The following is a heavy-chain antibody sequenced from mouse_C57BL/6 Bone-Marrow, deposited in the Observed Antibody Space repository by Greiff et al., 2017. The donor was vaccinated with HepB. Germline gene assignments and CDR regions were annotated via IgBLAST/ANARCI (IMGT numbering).Heavy chain of an antibody. Sequence: QVQLQQSGAELARPGASVKLSCKASGYTFTSYGISWVKQRTGQGLEWIGEIYPRSGNTYYNEKFKGKATLTADKSSSTAYMELRSLTSEDSAVYFCARAGGSTVVADYWGQGTTLTVSS. J-gene: IGHJ2*01. CDR3: ARAGGSTVVADY. CDR2: IYPRSGNT. D-gene: IGHD1-1*01. CDR1: GYTFTSYG. V-gene: IGHV1-81*01.